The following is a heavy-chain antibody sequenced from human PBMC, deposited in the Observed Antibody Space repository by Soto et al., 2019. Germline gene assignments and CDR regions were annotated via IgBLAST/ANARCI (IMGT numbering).Heavy chain of an antibody. CDR1: GFSLSTSGRG. CDR2: IYWNDDE. D-gene: IGHD4-17*01. Sequence: QITLKESGPTLVKPTQTLTLTCSFPGFSLSTSGRGVGWIRQPPGKALEWLAVIYWNDDERYSPSLKNRVTITKDTYKNQVVLTMTNMDPVDTATYYCAHRGYGDYPRDNWFDPWGQGTLVTVSS. V-gene: IGHV2-5*01. CDR3: AHRGYGDYPRDNWFDP. J-gene: IGHJ5*02.